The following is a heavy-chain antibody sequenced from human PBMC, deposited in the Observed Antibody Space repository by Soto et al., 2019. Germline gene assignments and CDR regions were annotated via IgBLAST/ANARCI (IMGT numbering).Heavy chain of an antibody. V-gene: IGHV3-33*01. Sequence: QVRLVESGGGVVQPGRSLRLSCATSGFPFSSHGMHWARQAPGKGLEWVAAIWYDGSKEYYADSVKGRFTIFRDDSKNTVYLQMNSLRVEDTAVYHCGRNGGGDNVWWFVPWGQGTLVTVSS. CDR2: IWYDGSKE. D-gene: IGHD3-16*01. CDR3: GRNGGGDNVWWFVP. J-gene: IGHJ5*02. CDR1: GFPFSSHG.